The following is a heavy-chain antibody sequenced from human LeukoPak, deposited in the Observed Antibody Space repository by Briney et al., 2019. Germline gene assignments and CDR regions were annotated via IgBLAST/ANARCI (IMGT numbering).Heavy chain of an antibody. CDR3: ARDQEAFDY. CDR2: IYPRDGST. V-gene: IGHV1-46*01. CDR1: GYSFTGNY. J-gene: IGHJ4*02. Sequence: ASVKVSCKASGYSFTGNYIHWARQAPGQGLEWMGMIYPRDGSTSYAQKFQGRVTVTRDTSTSTVHMELSGLRSEDTAVYYCARDQEAFDYWGQGTLVTVSS.